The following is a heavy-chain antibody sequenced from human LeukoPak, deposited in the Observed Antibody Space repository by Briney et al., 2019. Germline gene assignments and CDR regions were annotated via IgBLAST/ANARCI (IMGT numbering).Heavy chain of an antibody. CDR3: ATHSGSYKARGYFDY. J-gene: IGHJ4*02. CDR2: ISFDGTDA. D-gene: IGHD1-26*01. V-gene: IGHV3-30*04. Sequence: PGTSLRLSCAASGFTFSSYAIHWVRQAPGKGLEWVAVISFDGTDAFYADSVKGRFTISRDNSKNTLYLQMNSLRADDTAVYYCATHSGSYKARGYFDYWGQGTLVTVSS. CDR1: GFTFSSYA.